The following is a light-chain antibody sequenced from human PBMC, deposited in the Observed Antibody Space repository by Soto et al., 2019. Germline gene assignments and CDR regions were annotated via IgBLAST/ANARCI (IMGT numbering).Light chain of an antibody. CDR1: SSNIGAGYD. V-gene: IGLV1-40*02. Sequence: SVVRHPPTECGAPGQRVTIYCTGNSSNIGAGYDFHWYQQLPGTVPKLLIYRNSNRPSGVPDRFSGSKSGTSDYLAITGLQAEDEADYYCQSYDSSRSGSYVFGTGTKVTVL. J-gene: IGLJ1*01. CDR3: QSYDSSRSGSYV. CDR2: RNS.